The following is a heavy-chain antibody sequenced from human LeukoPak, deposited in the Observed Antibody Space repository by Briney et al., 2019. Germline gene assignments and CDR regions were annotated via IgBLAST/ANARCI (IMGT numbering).Heavy chain of an antibody. CDR3: ARVGDGYNSGYYYYYYMDV. CDR1: GGTISSYY. D-gene: IGHD5-24*01. J-gene: IGHJ6*03. CDR2: IYSSGRT. V-gene: IGHV4-59*01. Sequence: PSETLSLTCTVSGGTISSYYWTWIRQPPGQGLEWIGCIYSSGRTNYNPSLKRRVTISVDTSKNQFSLKLSSVTAADTAVYYCARVGDGYNSGYYYYYYMDVWGKGTTVTISS.